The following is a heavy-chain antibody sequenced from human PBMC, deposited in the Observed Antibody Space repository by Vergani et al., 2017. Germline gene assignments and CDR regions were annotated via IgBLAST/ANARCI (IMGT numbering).Heavy chain of an antibody. Sequence: QVQLMASGGGVVQPGRSLRLSCAASGFTFSSYAMHGVRQARGKGLEWVAVISYDGSNKYYADSVKGRFTISRDNSKNTLYLQMNSLRAEDTAVYYCATAPPFFGVVIYYYYYMDVWGKGTTVTVSS. J-gene: IGHJ6*03. CDR1: GFTFSSYA. CDR3: ATAPPFFGVVIYYYYYMDV. D-gene: IGHD3-3*01. V-gene: IGHV3-30-3*01. CDR2: ISYDGSNK.